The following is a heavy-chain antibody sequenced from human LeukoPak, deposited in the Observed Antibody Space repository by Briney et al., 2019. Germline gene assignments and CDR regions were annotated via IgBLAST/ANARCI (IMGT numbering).Heavy chain of an antibody. Sequence: TSETLSLTCDVSGGSIDSTNWWNWVRQSPGKGLEWIGEIHHDGRINYNPSLKSRVTLSVDKSKNQFSLRLNSVTAADTAMYYCARSHDHLWGNYPDYWGQGTLVTVSS. CDR3: ARSHDHLWGNYPDY. CDR1: GGSIDSTNW. D-gene: IGHD3-16*02. J-gene: IGHJ4*02. CDR2: IHHDGRI. V-gene: IGHV4/OR15-8*01.